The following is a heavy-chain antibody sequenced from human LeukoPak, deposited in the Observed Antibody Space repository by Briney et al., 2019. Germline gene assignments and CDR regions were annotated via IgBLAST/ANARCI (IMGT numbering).Heavy chain of an antibody. V-gene: IGHV4-4*07. CDR1: GGSISSYY. J-gene: IGHJ4*02. CDR2: IYTSGST. Sequence: SETLSLTCTVSGGSISSYYWSWIRQPAGKGLEWIGRIYTSGSTNYNPSLKSRVTISVDTSKNQFSLTLSSVTAADTAVYYCARGMRYCSSTSCYPHLDYWGQGTLVTVSS. CDR3: ARGMRYCSSTSCYPHLDY. D-gene: IGHD2-2*01.